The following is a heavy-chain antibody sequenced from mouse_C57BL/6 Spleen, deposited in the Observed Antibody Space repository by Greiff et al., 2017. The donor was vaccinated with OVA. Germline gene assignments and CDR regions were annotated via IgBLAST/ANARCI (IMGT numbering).Heavy chain of an antibody. V-gene: IGHV1-19*01. CDR3: ARPRGSSPCAY. J-gene: IGHJ3*01. D-gene: IGHD1-1*01. CDR2: INPYNGGT. Sequence: VQLQQSGPVLVKPGASVKMSCKASGYTFTDYYMNWVKQSHGKSLEWIGVINPYNGGTSYNQKFKGKATLTVDKSSSTAYMELNSLTSEDPAVYYCARPRGSSPCAYWGQGTLVTVSA. CDR1: GYTFTDYY.